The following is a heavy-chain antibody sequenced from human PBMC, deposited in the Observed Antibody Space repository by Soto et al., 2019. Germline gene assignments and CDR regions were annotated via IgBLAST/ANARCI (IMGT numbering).Heavy chain of an antibody. CDR1: GFTFTSSA. D-gene: IGHD6-19*01. Sequence: ASVKVSCKAPGFTFTSSAVQWVRQARGQRLEWIGWIVVGSGNTNYAQKFQERVTITRDMSTSTAYMELSSLRSEEKAVYYCAADNDVAGPNFDYWGQGTLVTVSS. CDR2: IVVGSGNT. V-gene: IGHV1-58*01. J-gene: IGHJ4*02. CDR3: AADNDVAGPNFDY.